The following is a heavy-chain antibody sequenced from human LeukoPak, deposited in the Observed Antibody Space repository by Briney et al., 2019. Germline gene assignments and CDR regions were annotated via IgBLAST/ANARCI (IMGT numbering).Heavy chain of an antibody. Sequence: GRSLRLSCAASGFTFEDYAMHWVRQAPGKGLEWVSGVSWNSANIAYADSVKGRFTISRDNPKNTLYLQMNSLRAEDTAVYYCAKDGELHDFWSVYYKKYYYYMDVWGKGTTVTVSS. CDR3: AKDGELHDFWSVYYKKYYYYMDV. V-gene: IGHV3-9*01. CDR2: VSWNSANI. J-gene: IGHJ6*03. D-gene: IGHD3-3*01. CDR1: GFTFEDYA.